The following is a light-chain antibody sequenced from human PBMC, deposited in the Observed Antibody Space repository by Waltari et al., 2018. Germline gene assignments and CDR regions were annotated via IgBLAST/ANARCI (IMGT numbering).Light chain of an antibody. CDR3: QEYYGTPPDT. Sequence: DIVMTQSPDSLAVSLGERATINCKSSQSVLYSSNNKNYLAWYQEKPGQTPKLLIYWASTRESGVPDRFSGSGSGTDFTLTISSLQAEDVAVYYCQEYYGTPPDTFGQGTKLEIK. CDR1: QSVLYSSNNKNY. J-gene: IGKJ2*01. V-gene: IGKV4-1*01. CDR2: WAS.